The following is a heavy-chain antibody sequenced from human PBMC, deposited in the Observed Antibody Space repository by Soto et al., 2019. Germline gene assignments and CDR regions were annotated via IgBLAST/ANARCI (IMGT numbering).Heavy chain of an antibody. V-gene: IGHV3-66*01. J-gene: IGHJ3*02. CDR2: IYSGGST. CDR3: ARSLRRNQVFDI. CDR1: GFTFSSNY. Sequence: GGSLRLSCAASGFTFSSNYMSWVRQAPGKGLEWVSVIYSGGSTYYADSVKGRFTISRDNSKNTLYLQMNSLRAEDTAVYYCARSLRRNQVFDIWGQGTMVTVSS. D-gene: IGHD2-2*01.